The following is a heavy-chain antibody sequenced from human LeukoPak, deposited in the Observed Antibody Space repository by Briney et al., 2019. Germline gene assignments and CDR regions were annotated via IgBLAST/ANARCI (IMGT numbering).Heavy chain of an antibody. CDR3: ARSEVVVVVAATNYYYMDV. Sequence: RTSETLSLTCTVSGGSISSGSYYWSWIRQPAGKGLEWIGRIYTSGSTNYNPSLKSRVTISVDTSKNQFSLKLSSVTAADTAVYYCARSEVVVVVAATNYYYMDVWGKGTTVTVSS. CDR1: GGSISSGSYY. CDR2: IYTSGST. J-gene: IGHJ6*03. D-gene: IGHD2-15*01. V-gene: IGHV4-61*02.